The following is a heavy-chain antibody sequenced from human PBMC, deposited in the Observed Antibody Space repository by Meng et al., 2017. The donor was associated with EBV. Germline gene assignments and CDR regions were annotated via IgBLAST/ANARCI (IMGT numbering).Heavy chain of an antibody. D-gene: IGHD3-22*01. V-gene: IGHV1-8*01. CDR3: ARGPYYYDSSGYYYGEFDP. CDR2: MNPNSGNT. Sequence: QGALVQSGAEVKKPGAPMKVSCKASGYTFTSYDINWGRQATGQGLEWMGWMNPNSGNTGYAQKFQGRVTMTRNTSISTAYMELSSLRSEDTAVYYCARGPYYYDSSGYYYGEFDPWGQGTLVTVSS. CDR1: GYTFTSYD. J-gene: IGHJ5*02.